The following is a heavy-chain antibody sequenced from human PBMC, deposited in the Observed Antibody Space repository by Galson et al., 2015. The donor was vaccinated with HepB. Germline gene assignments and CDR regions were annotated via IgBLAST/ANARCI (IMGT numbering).Heavy chain of an antibody. D-gene: IGHD3-3*01. CDR3: ARGQARLGFWSGYYTDY. J-gene: IGHJ4*02. V-gene: IGHV1-2*02. CDR2: INPNSGGT. CDR1: GYTFTGYY. Sequence: SVKVSCKASGYTFTGYYMHWVRQAPGQGLEWMGWINPNSGGTNYAQKFQGRVTMTRDTSISTAYMELSRLRSDDTAVYYCARGQARLGFWSGYYTDYWGQGTLVTVSS.